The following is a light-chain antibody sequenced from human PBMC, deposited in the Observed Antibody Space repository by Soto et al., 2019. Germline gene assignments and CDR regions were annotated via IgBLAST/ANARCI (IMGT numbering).Light chain of an antibody. Sequence: EIVLTQSPGTLSLSPGERATLSCRASQSAGTYLAWYQQKPGQAPRLLLYGASTRATGIPDRVSGSGSGTDFTLTISRLVPEDSAVYYCQQYGTSPLPFGGGTKVEIK. CDR3: QQYGTSPLP. J-gene: IGKJ4*01. CDR1: QSAGTY. CDR2: GAS. V-gene: IGKV3-20*01.